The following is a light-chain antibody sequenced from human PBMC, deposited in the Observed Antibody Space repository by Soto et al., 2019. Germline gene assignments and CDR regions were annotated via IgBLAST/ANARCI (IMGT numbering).Light chain of an antibody. J-gene: IGLJ1*01. V-gene: IGLV1-44*01. CDR1: SSNIGSNT. CDR3: AAWDNSLNGFYS. Sequence: QSALTQSPSGSGTPGQRVTISCSGSSSNIGSNTVNWYQQLPGTAPKLLIYSNNRRPSGVPDRFSGSKSGTSASLAISGLQSEDEADYSCAAWDNSLNGFYSFGAGTKFTVL. CDR2: SNN.